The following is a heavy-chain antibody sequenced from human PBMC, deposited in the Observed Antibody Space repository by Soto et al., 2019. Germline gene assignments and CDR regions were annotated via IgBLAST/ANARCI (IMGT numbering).Heavy chain of an antibody. D-gene: IGHD3-10*01. CDR2: IYYSGST. V-gene: IGHV4-31*03. CDR1: GGSISSGGYY. Sequence: QVQLQESGPGLVKPSQTLSLTCTVSGGSISSGGYYWSWIRQHPGKGLEWIGYIYYSGSTYYNPSLKSRVTISVDTSKNQFSLKLSSVTDADTAVYYCASLWFGELLPIPNDAFDIWGQGTMVTVSS. J-gene: IGHJ3*02. CDR3: ASLWFGELLPIPNDAFDI.